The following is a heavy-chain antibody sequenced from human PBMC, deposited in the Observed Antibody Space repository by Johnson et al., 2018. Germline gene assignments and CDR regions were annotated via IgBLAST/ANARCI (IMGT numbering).Heavy chain of an antibody. Sequence: QVQLVQSGAEVKKPGSSVKVSCKASGGTFSSYAISWVRQAPGQGLEWMGGIIPIFGTANYAQKFQGRVTITAEESTSTAYTELSSLRSEDTAVYYCARGPQDYYDSSSDAFDIWGQGTMVTVSS. CDR1: GGTFSSYA. CDR2: IIPIFGTA. V-gene: IGHV1-69*01. J-gene: IGHJ3*02. CDR3: ARGPQDYYDSSSDAFDI. D-gene: IGHD3-22*01.